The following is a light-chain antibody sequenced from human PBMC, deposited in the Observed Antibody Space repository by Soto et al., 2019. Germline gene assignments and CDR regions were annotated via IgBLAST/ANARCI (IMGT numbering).Light chain of an antibody. CDR2: EVD. CDR3: WSYAGRNTYV. J-gene: IGLJ1*01. CDR1: SSNVGGYNY. V-gene: IGLV2-8*01. Sequence: QSALTQPPSASGSRGQSVSISCTGSSSNVGGYNYVSWYQQHPGKAPRLIIYEVDKRPSGVPDRFSGSKAGSTASLTVSGLQADDEADYYCWSYAGRNTYVFGPGTKLTVL.